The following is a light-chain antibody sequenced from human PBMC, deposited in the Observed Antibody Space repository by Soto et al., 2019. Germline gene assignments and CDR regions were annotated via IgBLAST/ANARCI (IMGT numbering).Light chain of an antibody. Sequence: EIVLTPSPGPLSLSPGERAPPSRRASQSVSSYLAWYQQKPGQAPRLLIYGASTRATGLPDRFRGSGSGTDFTLTISRLEPEDFAVYYCQQYGTSPFTFGPGTKVDIK. V-gene: IGKV3-20*01. CDR3: QQYGTSPFT. CDR1: QSVSSY. J-gene: IGKJ3*01. CDR2: GAS.